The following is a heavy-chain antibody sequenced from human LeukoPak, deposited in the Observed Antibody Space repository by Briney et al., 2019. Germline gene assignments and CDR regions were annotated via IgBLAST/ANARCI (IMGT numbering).Heavy chain of an antibody. Sequence: GGSLRVSCAASGFTFSSYNMNWVRQAPGKGLEWVSFISSSSSYIYYADSVKGRFTISRDNAKNSLYLQMNSLRAEDTAVYYCARDRSGWNFDYWGQGTLVTVSS. CDR2: ISSSSSYI. CDR1: GFTFSSYN. J-gene: IGHJ4*02. CDR3: ARDRSGWNFDY. V-gene: IGHV3-21*01. D-gene: IGHD6-19*01.